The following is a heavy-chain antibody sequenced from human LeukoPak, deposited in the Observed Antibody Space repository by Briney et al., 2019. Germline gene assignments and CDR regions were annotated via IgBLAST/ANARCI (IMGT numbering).Heavy chain of an antibody. D-gene: IGHD3-22*01. CDR3: ASSRWSYYDSSGYYLLDY. J-gene: IGHJ4*02. CDR2: ISAYNGNT. CDR1: GYTFTSYG. Sequence: ASVKVSCKASGYTFTSYGISWVRQAPGQGLEWMGWISAYNGNTNYAQKLQGRVTMTTDTSTSTAYMELRSLRSDDTAVYYCASSRWSYYDSSGYYLLDYWGQGTLVTVSS. V-gene: IGHV1-18*01.